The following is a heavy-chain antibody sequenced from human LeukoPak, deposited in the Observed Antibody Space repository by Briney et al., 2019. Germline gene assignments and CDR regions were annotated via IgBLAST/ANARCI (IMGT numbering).Heavy chain of an antibody. Sequence: GGSLRLSCTASGFTFGDYAMSWVRQAPGKGREGVGFIRSKAYGGTTEYAASVKGRFTISRDDSKSIAYLQMNSLKTEDTAVYYCTRAGGITFDYWGQGTLVTVSS. CDR1: GFTFGDYA. V-gene: IGHV3-49*04. J-gene: IGHJ4*02. D-gene: IGHD2-15*01. CDR3: TRAGGITFDY. CDR2: IRSKAYGGTT.